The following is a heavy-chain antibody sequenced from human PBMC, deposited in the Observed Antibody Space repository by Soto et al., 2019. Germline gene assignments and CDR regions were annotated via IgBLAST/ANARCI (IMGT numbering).Heavy chain of an antibody. V-gene: IGHV4-31*03. CDR3: ERATPAGSAAL. CDR2: SSSSGSS. D-gene: IGHD2-2*01. J-gene: IGHJ4*02. CDR1: GGSNIRDGYY. Sequence: QVQLHDSGPGLVKPSQTLFLTCTVSGGSNIRDGYYWSWIRQHPGNVLEWIAHSSSSGSSYSPPSLMSRFTRAADASKDQFSLRLTSVTAADTAVYFSERATPAGSAALWGPGTLVTVAS.